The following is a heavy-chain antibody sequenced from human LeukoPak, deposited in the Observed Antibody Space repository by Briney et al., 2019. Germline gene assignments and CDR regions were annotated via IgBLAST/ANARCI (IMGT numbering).Heavy chain of an antibody. D-gene: IGHD6-19*01. CDR3: AKDRPTGGAVAGKIDY. CDR1: GFTFSSYG. J-gene: IGHJ4*02. Sequence: PGGSLRLSCVASGFTFSSYGMHWVRQAPGKGLEWVAFIRYDGSNKYYADSVKGRFTISRDNSKNTLYLQMNSLRAEDTAVYYCAKDRPTGGAVAGKIDYWGQGTLVTVSS. V-gene: IGHV3-30*02. CDR2: IRYDGSNK.